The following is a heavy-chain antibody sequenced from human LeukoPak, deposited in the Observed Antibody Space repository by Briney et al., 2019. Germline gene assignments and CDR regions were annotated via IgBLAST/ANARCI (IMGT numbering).Heavy chain of an antibody. CDR2: VTGGVGST. CDR1: GFTFNNYA. J-gene: IGHJ5*01. CDR3: AKPSGNSVSNWFDS. Sequence: GGSLRLSCAASGFTFNNYAMNWVRQAPGKGLEWVSTVTGGVGSTYYADSVKGRFTISRDNSKNTLYLQMNSLRAEDTAVYYCAKPSGNSVSNWFDSWVQGTLVTVSS. D-gene: IGHD4-23*01. V-gene: IGHV3-23*01.